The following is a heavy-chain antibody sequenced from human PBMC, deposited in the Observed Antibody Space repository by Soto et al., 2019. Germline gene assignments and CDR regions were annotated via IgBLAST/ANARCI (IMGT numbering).Heavy chain of an antibody. Sequence: PSETLSLTCTVSGGSISSGDYYWSWIRQPPGKGLEWIGYIYYSGSTYYNPSLKSRVTISVDTSKNQFSLKLSSVTAADTAVYYCARELYCSSTSCWSQNWFDPWGQGTLVTVSS. CDR3: ARELYCSSTSCWSQNWFDP. D-gene: IGHD2-2*01. CDR2: IYYSGST. V-gene: IGHV4-30-4*01. J-gene: IGHJ5*02. CDR1: GGSISSGDYY.